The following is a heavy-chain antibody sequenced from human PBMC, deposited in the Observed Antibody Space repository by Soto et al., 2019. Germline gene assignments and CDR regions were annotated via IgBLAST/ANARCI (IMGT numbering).Heavy chain of an antibody. J-gene: IGHJ5*02. Sequence: PGGSLRLSCAASGFTFSGYSMHWVRQAPGKGLVWVSRIKTDGSNTYYADSVKGHVTISADKSISTAYLQWSSLKASDTAMYYCARHEPLMDWSPPRDRFDPWGQGTLVTVSS. CDR3: ARHEPLMDWSPPRDRFDP. D-gene: IGHD1-1*01. V-gene: IGHV3-74*01. CDR1: GFTFSGYS. CDR2: IKTDGSNT.